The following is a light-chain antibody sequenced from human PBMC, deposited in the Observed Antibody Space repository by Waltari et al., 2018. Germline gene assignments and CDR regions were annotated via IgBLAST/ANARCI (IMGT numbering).Light chain of an antibody. CDR3: QQSFSTPWT. CDR1: QSISSY. Sequence: DIQMTQSPSSLSASVGDRDTITCQASQSISSYLNWYQIKPGKAPKLLIYDASRLQSGVPSRFSGSGSGTDFTLTISSLQPDDFAIYHCQQSFSTPWTFGQGTNVEI. CDR2: DAS. V-gene: IGKV1-39*01. J-gene: IGKJ1*01.